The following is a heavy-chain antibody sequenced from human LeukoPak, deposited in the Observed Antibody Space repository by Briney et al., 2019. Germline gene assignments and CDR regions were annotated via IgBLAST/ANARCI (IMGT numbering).Heavy chain of an antibody. J-gene: IGHJ5*02. V-gene: IGHV4-38-2*02. D-gene: IGHD6-13*01. CDR1: GYSISSGYY. Sequence: SETLSLTCTVCGYSISSGYYWGWIRQPPGKGLEWIGSIYHSGRTYYNPSLKSRVTISVDTSKNQFSLKLSSVTAADTAVYYCAREGDSSSVGWFDPWGQGTLVTVSS. CDR2: IYHSGRT. CDR3: AREGDSSSVGWFDP.